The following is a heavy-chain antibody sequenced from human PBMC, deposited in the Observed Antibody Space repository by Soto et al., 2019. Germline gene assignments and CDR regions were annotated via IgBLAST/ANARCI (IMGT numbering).Heavy chain of an antibody. CDR3: ARDPDTIFGVIDAFDI. J-gene: IGHJ3*02. V-gene: IGHV3-21*01. CDR2: ISSSSSYI. CDR1: GFTFSSYS. D-gene: IGHD3-3*01. Sequence: GGSLRLSCAASGFTFSSYSMNWVRQAPGKGLEWVSSISSSSSYIYYADSVKGRFTISRDNAKNSLYLQMNSLRAEDTAVYYCARDPDTIFGVIDAFDIWGQGTMVTVS.